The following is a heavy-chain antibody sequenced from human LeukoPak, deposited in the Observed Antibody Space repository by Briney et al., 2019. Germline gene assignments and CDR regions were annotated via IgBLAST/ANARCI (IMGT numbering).Heavy chain of an antibody. J-gene: IGHJ4*02. Sequence: GGSLRLSCAASGFTFSTYSMSWVRQAPGKGLEWVSFISSSGSSEDCADSVKGRFTISRDNAKNSLYLQMNSLRDEDTAVYYCARGSGSGDWLIDYWGQGTLVTVSS. CDR1: GFTFSTYS. D-gene: IGHD3-9*01. V-gene: IGHV3-48*02. CDR2: ISSSGSSE. CDR3: ARGSGSGDWLIDY.